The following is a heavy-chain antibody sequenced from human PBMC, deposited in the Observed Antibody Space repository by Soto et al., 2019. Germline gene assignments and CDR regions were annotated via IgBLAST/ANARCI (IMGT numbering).Heavy chain of an antibody. Sequence: ASETLSLTCTVSGGSISSYYWSWIRQPPGKGLEWIGYIYYSGSTNYNPSLKSRVTISVDTSKNQFSLKLSSVTAADTAVYYCARTTYGDYAAFDIWGQGTMVTVSS. D-gene: IGHD4-17*01. CDR3: ARTTYGDYAAFDI. J-gene: IGHJ3*02. CDR2: IYYSGST. V-gene: IGHV4-59*01. CDR1: GGSISSYY.